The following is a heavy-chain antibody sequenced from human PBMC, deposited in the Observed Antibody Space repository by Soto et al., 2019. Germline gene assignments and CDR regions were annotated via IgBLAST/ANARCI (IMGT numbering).Heavy chain of an antibody. V-gene: IGHV4-39*01. CDR2: IIYTGGS. CDR3: ARPCLDPTHQRRTPFDY. Sequence: SETLSLTCTVSGDSISSNNYYWGWIRQPPGKGLEWIGSIIYTGGSYYNPSLKSRVALSVDTSKNQFSLKMRSVTAADTAVYYCARPCLDPTHQRRTPFDYWGQGTLVTVSS. CDR1: GDSISSNNYY. D-gene: IGHD1-1*01. J-gene: IGHJ4*02.